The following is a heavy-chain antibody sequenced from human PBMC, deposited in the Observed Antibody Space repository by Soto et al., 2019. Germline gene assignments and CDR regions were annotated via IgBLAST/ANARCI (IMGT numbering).Heavy chain of an antibody. V-gene: IGHV4-34*01. Sequence: SETLSLTCAVYGESLSDYFSSWIRQPPGEGREWIWEINHSGSPNYNPSVKSRVIISVDTSKNQFSLKVSSVTAADTAVYYCARGRGGGNSVYFDHWGQETLVTVSS. CDR2: INHSGSP. J-gene: IGHJ4*02. D-gene: IGHD2-21*02. CDR3: ARGRGGGNSVYFDH. CDR1: GESLSDYF.